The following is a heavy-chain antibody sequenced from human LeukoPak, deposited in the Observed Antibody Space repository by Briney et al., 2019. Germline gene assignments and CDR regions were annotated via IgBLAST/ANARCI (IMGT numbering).Heavy chain of an antibody. CDR1: GFTFSSYA. CDR2: ISGSGGST. CDR3: AKEGYYYDSSGYH. J-gene: IGHJ5*02. D-gene: IGHD3-22*01. V-gene: IGHV3-23*01. Sequence: GGSLRLSCAASGFTFSSYAMSWVRQAPGKWLEWVSDISGSGGSTYYADSVKGRFTISRDNSKNTLYLQMNSLRAEDTAVYYCAKEGYYYDSSGYHWGQGTLVTVSS.